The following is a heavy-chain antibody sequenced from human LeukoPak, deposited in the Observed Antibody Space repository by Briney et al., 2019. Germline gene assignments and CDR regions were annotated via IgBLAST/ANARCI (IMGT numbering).Heavy chain of an antibody. CDR2: ISWSGGST. V-gene: IGHV3-23*01. Sequence: GGSLRLSCAASGFTFSSYAMSWVRQAPGKGLEWVSAISWSGGSTYYADSVKGRFTISRDNSKNTLYLQMNSLRAEDTAVYYCAKAIESGYSSSWWFFQHRGQGTLVTVSS. J-gene: IGHJ1*01. D-gene: IGHD6-13*01. CDR3: AKAIESGYSSSWWFFQH. CDR1: GFTFSSYA.